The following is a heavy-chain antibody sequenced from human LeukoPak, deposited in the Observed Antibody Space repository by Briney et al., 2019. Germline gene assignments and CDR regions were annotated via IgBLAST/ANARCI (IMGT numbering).Heavy chain of an antibody. CDR2: ISYDGNKK. J-gene: IGHJ4*02. CDR3: ARDLAGNFDY. CDR1: GFTFTTYA. Sequence: GGSLRLSCAASGFTFTTYAMHWVRQAPGKGLEWVAVISYDGNKKYLADSVKGRSTVSRDNSRNTLYLQMNSLRVDDTAVYYCARDLAGNFDYWGQGTLVTVSS. V-gene: IGHV3-30-3*01.